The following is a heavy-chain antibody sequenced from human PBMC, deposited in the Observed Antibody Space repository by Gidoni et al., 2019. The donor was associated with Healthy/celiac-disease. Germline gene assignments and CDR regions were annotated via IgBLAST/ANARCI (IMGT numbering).Heavy chain of an antibody. CDR2: ISSSSSYI. V-gene: IGHV3-21*01. D-gene: IGHD2-15*01. CDR1: GFPFSSYS. J-gene: IGHJ6*03. Sequence: EVQLVDSGGGLVKPGGSLRLPCAASGFPFSSYSMNWVRQAPGKGLEWVSSISSSSSYIYYADSVKGRFTISRDNAKNSLYLQMNSLRAEDTAVYYCARVLPNYNYYYYMDVWGKGTTVTVSS. CDR3: ARVLPNYNYYYYMDV.